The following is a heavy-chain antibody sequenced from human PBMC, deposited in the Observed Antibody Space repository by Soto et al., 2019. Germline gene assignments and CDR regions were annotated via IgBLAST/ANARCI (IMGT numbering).Heavy chain of an antibody. V-gene: IGHV3-30*03. D-gene: IGHD2-15*01. J-gene: IGHJ4*02. CDR1: GFTFSSYG. Sequence: QVQLVESGGGVVQPGRSLRLSCAASGFTFSSYGMHWVRQAPGKGLEWVAVISYDGSNKYYADSVKGRFTISRDDSKNKLYLQMNSLRAEDTAVYDCAIDCSGGSCFGDWGQGTLVTVSS. CDR2: ISYDGSNK. CDR3: AIDCSGGSCFGD.